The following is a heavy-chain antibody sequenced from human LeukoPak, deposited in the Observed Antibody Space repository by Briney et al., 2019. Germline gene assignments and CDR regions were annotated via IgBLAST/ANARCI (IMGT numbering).Heavy chain of an antibody. CDR2: INGSGGST. J-gene: IGHJ5*02. V-gene: IGHV3-23*01. Sequence: GGSLRLSCTTSGFTFGDYAVSWVRQAPGKGLEWVSDINGSGGSTYYTDSVKGRFTISRDNSKNTLYLQMNSLRAEDTAIYYCAKKYSTGLDPWGQGTLVTVSS. CDR1: GFTFGDYA. D-gene: IGHD1-26*01. CDR3: AKKYSTGLDP.